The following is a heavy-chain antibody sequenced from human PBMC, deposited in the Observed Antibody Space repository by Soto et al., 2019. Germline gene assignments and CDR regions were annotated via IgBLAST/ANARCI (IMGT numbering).Heavy chain of an antibody. D-gene: IGHD6-19*01. J-gene: IGHJ5*02. Sequence: PGGSLRLSCAASGFTFNNYAMSWVRQAPGKGLEWVSLITGSGGSTYYADSVKGRFTISRDNAKNTLFLQMNSLRAEDTAVYYCAKELAVGHWLVTDWFDPWGQGTLVTVSS. CDR3: AKELAVGHWLVTDWFDP. CDR2: ITGSGGST. V-gene: IGHV3-23*01. CDR1: GFTFNNYA.